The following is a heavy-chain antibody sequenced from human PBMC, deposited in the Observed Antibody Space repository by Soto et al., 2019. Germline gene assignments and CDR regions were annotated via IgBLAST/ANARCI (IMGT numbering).Heavy chain of an antibody. CDR1: GFTFSSYG. CDR2: IWYDGSNK. V-gene: IGHV3-33*01. J-gene: IGHJ6*02. CDR3: ARDGSTSDNYYYGMDV. D-gene: IGHD3-10*01. Sequence: GGSLRLSCAASGFTFSSYGMHWVRQAPGKGLEGVAVIWYDGSNKYYADSVTGRFTISRDNSKNTLYLQMNSLRAEDTAVYYCARDGSTSDNYYYGMDVWGQGTTVTVSS.